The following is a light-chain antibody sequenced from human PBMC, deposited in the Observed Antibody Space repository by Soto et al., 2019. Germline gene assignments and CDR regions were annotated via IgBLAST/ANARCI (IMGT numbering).Light chain of an antibody. CDR3: HQYGSSPRT. CDR2: GAS. Sequence: EIVLTQSPGTLSLSPGERAILSCRASQSVSSNYLAWYRQRPGQAPSLLIYGASSRATGIPDRFSGSGSGTDFTLTISRLEPEDFAVYYCHQYGSSPRTFGQGTKVDSK. J-gene: IGKJ1*01. V-gene: IGKV3-20*01. CDR1: QSVSSNY.